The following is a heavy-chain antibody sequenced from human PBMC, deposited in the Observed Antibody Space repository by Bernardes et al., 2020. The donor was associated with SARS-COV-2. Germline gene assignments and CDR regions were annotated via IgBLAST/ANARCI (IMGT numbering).Heavy chain of an antibody. CDR2: IYYSGST. CDR1: GGSISSYY. CDR3: ARDFRTSHSYYYGMDV. J-gene: IGHJ6*02. D-gene: IGHD1-7*01. Sequence: SETLSLTCTVSGGSISSYYWSWIRQPPGKGLEWIGYIYYSGSTNYNPSLKSRVTISVDTSKNQFSLKLSSVTAADTAVYYCARDFRTSHSYYYGMDVWGQGTTVTVSS. V-gene: IGHV4-59*01.